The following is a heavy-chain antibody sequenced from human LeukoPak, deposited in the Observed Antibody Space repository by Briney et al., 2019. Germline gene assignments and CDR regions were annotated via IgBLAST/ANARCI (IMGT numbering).Heavy chain of an antibody. CDR1: GYTFSNYG. Sequence: SVKVSCKASGYTFSNYGMNWVRQAPGQGLEWMGGIIPIFGTANYAQKFQGRVTITADKSTSTAYMELSSLRSEDTAVYYCARAPRVPGETYWYFDLWGRGTLVTVSS. V-gene: IGHV1-69*06. D-gene: IGHD2-2*01. CDR3: ARAPRVPGETYWYFDL. J-gene: IGHJ2*01. CDR2: IIPIFGTA.